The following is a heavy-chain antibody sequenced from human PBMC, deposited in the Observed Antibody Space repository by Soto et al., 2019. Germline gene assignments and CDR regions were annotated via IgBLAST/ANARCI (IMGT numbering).Heavy chain of an antibody. CDR1: GGSISSYY. Sequence: SETLSLTCTVSGGSISSYYWSWIRQPPGKGLEWIGYIYYSGGTNYNPSLKSRVTISVDTSKNQFSLKLSSVTAADTAVYYCARLRGRGRDWFDPWGQGTLVTVSS. D-gene: IGHD3-16*01. J-gene: IGHJ5*02. CDR2: IYYSGGT. CDR3: ARLRGRGRDWFDP. V-gene: IGHV4-59*01.